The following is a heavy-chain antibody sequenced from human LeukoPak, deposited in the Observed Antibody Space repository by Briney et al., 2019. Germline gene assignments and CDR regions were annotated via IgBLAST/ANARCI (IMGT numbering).Heavy chain of an antibody. J-gene: IGHJ5*02. V-gene: IGHV4-59*08. CDR2: IDDGGST. D-gene: IGHD1-26*01. Sequence: SETLSLTCTVSGGSISSYYWSWIRQPPGKGLEWIGYIDDGGSTNYNPSLKSRVTISVDTSKNLFSLNLRSVTASDTAVYYCARHVAFGSWFDPWGQGTLVTVSS. CDR3: ARHVAFGSWFDP. CDR1: GGSISSYY.